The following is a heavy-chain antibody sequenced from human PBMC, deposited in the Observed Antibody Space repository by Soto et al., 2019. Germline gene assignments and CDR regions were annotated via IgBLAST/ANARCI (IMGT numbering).Heavy chain of an antibody. D-gene: IGHD4-17*01. Sequence: QVQLVQSGAEVKKPGASVKVSCKASGYTFTSYTMHWIRQAPGQRLEWMGWISGGSGNTKYSQKFQGRVTITRDTSASTAYGELSSLISEDTAVYYCARDPVLGYWGQGTLVTVSS. V-gene: IGHV1-3*01. CDR2: ISGGSGNT. CDR1: GYTFTSYT. J-gene: IGHJ4*02. CDR3: ARDPVLGY.